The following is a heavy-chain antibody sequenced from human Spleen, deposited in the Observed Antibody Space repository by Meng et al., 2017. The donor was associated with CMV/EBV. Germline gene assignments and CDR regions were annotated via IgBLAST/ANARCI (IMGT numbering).Heavy chain of an antibody. V-gene: IGHV4-31*02. CDR1: SSGDCY. D-gene: IGHD3-16*02. CDR3: ARAGYDYVWGSYRVNWFDP. CDR2: IYYSGST. Sequence: SSGDCYWSWIRQHPGQGLELIGYIYYSGSTYYNPSLKSRVTISVDTSKNQFSLKLSSVTAADTAVYYCARAGYDYVWGSYRVNWFDPWGQGTLVTVSS. J-gene: IGHJ5*02.